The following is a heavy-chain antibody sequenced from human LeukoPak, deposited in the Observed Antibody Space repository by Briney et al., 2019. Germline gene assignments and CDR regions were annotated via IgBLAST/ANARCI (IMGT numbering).Heavy chain of an antibody. CDR2: IKEDGSEK. Sequence: PGGSLRLSCAASEFSVGSNYMTWVRQAPGKGLEWVANIKEDGSEKYYVDSVKGRFTISRDNAKISLYLQMNSLRAEDTAVYYCARGFGGFDYWGQGTLVTVSS. D-gene: IGHD4-23*01. V-gene: IGHV3-7*01. CDR3: ARGFGGFDY. J-gene: IGHJ4*02. CDR1: EFSVGSNY.